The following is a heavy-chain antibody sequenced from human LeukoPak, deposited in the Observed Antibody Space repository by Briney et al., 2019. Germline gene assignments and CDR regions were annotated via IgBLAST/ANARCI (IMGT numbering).Heavy chain of an antibody. Sequence: PSETLSLTCTVSGGSISSSSYYWGWIRQAPGKGLEWIGSIYYSGSTYYNPSLKSRVTISVDTSKNQFSLKLSSVTAADTAVYYCASGFGVVSNWFDPWGQGTLVTVSS. D-gene: IGHD3-3*01. CDR3: ASGFGVVSNWFDP. V-gene: IGHV4-39*01. J-gene: IGHJ5*02. CDR2: IYYSGST. CDR1: GGSISSSSYY.